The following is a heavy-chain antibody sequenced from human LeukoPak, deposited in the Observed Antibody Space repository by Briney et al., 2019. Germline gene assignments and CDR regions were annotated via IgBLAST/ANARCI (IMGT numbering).Heavy chain of an antibody. CDR1: GFPFDDYA. V-gene: IGHV3-9*03. D-gene: IGHD2-15*01. CDR3: AKDARLYPFGWFDP. J-gene: IGHJ5*02. Sequence: GGSLRLSCAASGFPFDDYAMHWVRQAPGKGLEGVSGISWNSGSIGYADSVKGRFTISRDNAKNSLYLQMNSLRAEDMALYYCAKDARLYPFGWFDPWGQGTLVTVSS. CDR2: ISWNSGSI.